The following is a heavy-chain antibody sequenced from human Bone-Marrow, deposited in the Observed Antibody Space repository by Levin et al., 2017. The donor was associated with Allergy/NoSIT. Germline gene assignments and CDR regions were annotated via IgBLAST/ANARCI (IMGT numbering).Heavy chain of an antibody. CDR2: ITSAGDT. Sequence: SCAASVFPFSTYDMHWVRQATGKGLEWVATITSAGDTFYPGSVKGRFTISRDNGKNSLYLQMNSLRAGDTAVYYCARERYYYGSGYKYGLDLWGQGTTVTVSS. V-gene: IGHV3-13*01. CDR3: ARERYYYGSGYKYGLDL. CDR1: VFPFSTYD. D-gene: IGHD3-10*01. J-gene: IGHJ6*02.